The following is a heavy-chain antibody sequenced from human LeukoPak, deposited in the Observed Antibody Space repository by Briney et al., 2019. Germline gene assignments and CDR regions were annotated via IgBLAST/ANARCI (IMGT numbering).Heavy chain of an antibody. CDR1: GYTFTGYY. J-gene: IGHJ4*02. CDR3: ARVITEWSGGDY. D-gene: IGHD3-3*01. CDR2: VNPNSGGT. V-gene: IGHV1-2*02. Sequence: AASVKVCCKASGYTFTGYYMHWGRQAPGQGLEWMGWVNPNSGGTNYAQEVHGRVSMTRDTSISTAYMELNRLTSDDPAVYYCARVITEWSGGDYWGQGTLVTVSS.